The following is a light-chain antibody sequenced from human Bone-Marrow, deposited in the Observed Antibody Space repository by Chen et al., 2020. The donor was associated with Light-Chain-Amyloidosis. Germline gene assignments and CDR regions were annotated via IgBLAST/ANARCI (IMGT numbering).Light chain of an antibody. CDR1: SSDVGGDNH. J-gene: IGLJ1*01. CDR3: SSYTITNTLV. Sequence: QSALTQPASVSGSPGQSITISCTGTSSDVGGDNHVSWYQQHPDKAPTLMIYEVTNRPSWVPDRFSGSKSDITASLTISGLQTEDAAVYFCSSYTITNTLVFGRGTRVPVL. CDR2: EVT. V-gene: IGLV2-14*01.